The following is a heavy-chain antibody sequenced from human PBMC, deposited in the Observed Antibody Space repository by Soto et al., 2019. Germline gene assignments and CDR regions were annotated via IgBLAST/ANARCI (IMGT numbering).Heavy chain of an antibody. V-gene: IGHV3-30*18. CDR2: ISFEGSKK. CDR1: GFTFSGYG. J-gene: IGHJ5*02. Sequence: QVQLVESGGGVVQPGRSLRLSCAASGFTFSGYGMHWVRQAPGKGLEWVAVISFEGSKKYYANSVEGRFTISRDNSKNTLFLQMNSLRAEDTAVYYCAKGGSSSARYFDTGGQGTLVTVSS. CDR3: AKGGSSSARYFDT. D-gene: IGHD6-6*01.